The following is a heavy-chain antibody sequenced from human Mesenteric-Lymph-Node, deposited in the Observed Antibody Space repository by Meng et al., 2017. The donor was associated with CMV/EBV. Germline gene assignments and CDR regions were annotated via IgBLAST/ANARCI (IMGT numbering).Heavy chain of an antibody. Sequence: GGSLRLSCAASGFTFSSYAMSWVRQAPGKGLEWVSAISGSGGSTYYADSVKGRFTISRDNSKNTLYLQMNSLRAEDTAVYYCAKATYYSDSSGYYYYFDYWGQGTLVTVSS. CDR2: ISGSGGST. CDR1: GFTFSSYA. CDR3: AKATYYSDSSGYYYYFDY. J-gene: IGHJ4*02. V-gene: IGHV3-23*01. D-gene: IGHD3-22*01.